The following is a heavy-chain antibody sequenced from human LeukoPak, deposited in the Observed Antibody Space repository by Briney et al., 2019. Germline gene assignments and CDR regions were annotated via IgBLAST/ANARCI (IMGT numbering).Heavy chain of an antibody. CDR1: GFTFSSYA. D-gene: IGHD3-3*01. CDR3: ARDGLNYDFWSGYYAYYGMDV. V-gene: IGHV3-30-3*01. CDR2: ISYDGSNK. J-gene: IGHJ6*02. Sequence: PGGSLRLSCAASGFTFSSYAMPWVRQAPGKGLEWVAVISYDGSNKYYADSVKGRFTISRDNSKNTLYLQMNSLRAEDTAVYYRARDGLNYDFWSGYYAYYGMDVWGQGTTVTVSS.